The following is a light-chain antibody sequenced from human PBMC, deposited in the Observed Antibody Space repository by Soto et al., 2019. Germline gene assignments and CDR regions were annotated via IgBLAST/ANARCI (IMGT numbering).Light chain of an antibody. CDR2: DVN. V-gene: IGLV2-14*03. CDR3: SSYTSSSTHV. Sequence: QSVLTQPASVSGSPGQSIALSCTGTSSDVGGYNYVSWYQQLPAKAPKSLIYDVNNRPSGASNRFSGSKSGNTASLTISGLQSEDEADYDCSSYTSSSTHVFGTGTQLTVL. CDR1: SSDVGGYNY. J-gene: IGLJ1*01.